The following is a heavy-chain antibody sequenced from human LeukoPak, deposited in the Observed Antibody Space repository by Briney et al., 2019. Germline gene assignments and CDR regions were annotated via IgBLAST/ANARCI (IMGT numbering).Heavy chain of an antibody. J-gene: IGHJ4*02. Sequence: VSVKVSCKASGYTFTSYDINWVRQATGQGLEWMGWMNPNSGNTGYAQKFQGRVTMTRNTSISTAYMELSSLRSEDTAVYYCARGAPGSYCSGGSCPYFDYWGQGALVTVSS. CDR1: GYTFTSYD. D-gene: IGHD2-15*01. V-gene: IGHV1-8*01. CDR3: ARGAPGSYCSGGSCPYFDY. CDR2: MNPNSGNT.